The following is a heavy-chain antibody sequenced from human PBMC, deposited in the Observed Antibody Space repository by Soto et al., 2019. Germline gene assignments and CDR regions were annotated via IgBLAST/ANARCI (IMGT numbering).Heavy chain of an antibody. CDR3: ARGGIRAHWFDP. Sequence: SETLSLTCAVYGGSFSGYYWSWIRQPPGKGLEWIGEINHSGSTNYNPSLKSRVTISVDTSKNQFSLKLSSVTAADTAVYYCARGGIRAHWFDPWGRGTLVTVSS. J-gene: IGHJ5*02. CDR1: GGSFSGYY. V-gene: IGHV4-34*01. CDR2: INHSGST. D-gene: IGHD1-1*01.